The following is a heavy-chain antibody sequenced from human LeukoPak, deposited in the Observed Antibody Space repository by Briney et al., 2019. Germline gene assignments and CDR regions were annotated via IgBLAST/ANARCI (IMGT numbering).Heavy chain of an antibody. CDR2: IYTSGST. CDR1: GGSISSGSSY. D-gene: IGHD4-23*01. Sequence: SETLSLTCTVSGGSISSGSSYWSWIRQPAGKGLEWIGRIYTSGSTNYNPSLKSRVTISVDTSKNQFSLKLSSVTAADTAVYYCARVAYGGNSGFPFDYWGQGTLVTVSS. V-gene: IGHV4-61*02. J-gene: IGHJ4*02. CDR3: ARVAYGGNSGFPFDY.